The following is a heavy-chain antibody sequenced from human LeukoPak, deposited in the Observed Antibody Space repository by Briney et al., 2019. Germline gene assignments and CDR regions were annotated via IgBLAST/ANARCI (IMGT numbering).Heavy chain of an antibody. Sequence: ASLKVSCKASGYTFTGYYMHTVRQAPGQGVEWMGRINPNSGGTNYAQKFQGRVTMTRDTSISTAYMELSRLRSDDAAVYYCARSRYYYDSSGYYIDYWGQGTLVTVSS. CDR2: INPNSGGT. V-gene: IGHV1-2*06. CDR3: ARSRYYYDSSGYYIDY. CDR1: GYTFTGYY. D-gene: IGHD3-22*01. J-gene: IGHJ4*02.